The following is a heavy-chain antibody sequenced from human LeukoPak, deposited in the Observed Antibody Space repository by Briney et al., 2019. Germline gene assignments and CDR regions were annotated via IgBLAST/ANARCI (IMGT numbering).Heavy chain of an antibody. J-gene: IGHJ4*02. CDR3: ARRDIAAAAIDY. Sequence: SETLSLTCTVPGGSISSGGYYWSWIRQHPGKGLEWIGYIYYSGSTYYNPSLESRVTISVDTSKNQFSLKLSSVTAADTAVYYCARRDIAAAAIDYWGQGTLVTVSS. V-gene: IGHV4-31*03. D-gene: IGHD6-13*01. CDR2: IYYSGST. CDR1: GGSISSGGYY.